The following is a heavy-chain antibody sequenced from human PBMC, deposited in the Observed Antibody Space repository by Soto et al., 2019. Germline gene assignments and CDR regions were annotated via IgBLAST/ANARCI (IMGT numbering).Heavy chain of an antibody. J-gene: IGHJ4*02. Sequence: QVQLVQSGAEVKKPASSVKVSCKTSGGTFVRHVISWVRQAPGQGPEWMGKINPLSGIPNYAQKFQDRVTFTADTDSSTAYMELGSLRSDDTAVYYCAAPACAATWCSPSHNLDHWGQGTLVTVSS. V-gene: IGHV1-69*09. CDR1: GGTFVRHV. CDR3: AAPACAATWCSPSHNLDH. CDR2: INPLSGIP. D-gene: IGHD2-2*01.